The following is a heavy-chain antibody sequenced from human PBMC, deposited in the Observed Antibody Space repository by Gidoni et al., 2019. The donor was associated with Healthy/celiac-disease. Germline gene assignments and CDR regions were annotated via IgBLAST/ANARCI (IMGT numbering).Heavy chain of an antibody. D-gene: IGHD2-21*02. CDR1: GFTVSSNY. CDR2: LYSGGST. CDR3: ASKGLPCGGDCYGAFDI. V-gene: IGHV3-53*01. J-gene: IGHJ3*02. Sequence: EVQLVESVGGLIQPGGSLRLSCAASGFTVSSNYMSWVRQAPGKGLEWVSVLYSGGSTYYAESVKGRFTISRDNSKNTLYLQMNSLRAEDTAVYYCASKGLPCGGDCYGAFDIWGQGTMVTVSS.